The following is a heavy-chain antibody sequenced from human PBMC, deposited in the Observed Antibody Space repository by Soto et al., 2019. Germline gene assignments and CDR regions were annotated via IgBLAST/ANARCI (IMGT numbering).Heavy chain of an antibody. D-gene: IGHD4-17*01. J-gene: IGHJ5*02. CDR1: DGSISSGDYY. V-gene: IGHV4-30-4*01. Sequence: SETLSLTCTVSDGSISSGDYYWSWIRQPPGKGLEWIGYIYYSGSTYYNPSLKSRVTISVDTSKNQFSLKLSSVTAADTAVYYCASRLYDYGDPTGFDPWGQGTLVTVSS. CDR3: ASRLYDYGDPTGFDP. CDR2: IYYSGST.